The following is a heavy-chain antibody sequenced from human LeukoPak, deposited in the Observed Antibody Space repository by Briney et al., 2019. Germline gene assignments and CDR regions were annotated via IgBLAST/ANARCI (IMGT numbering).Heavy chain of an antibody. CDR1: LGTFSSYV. V-gene: IGHV1-69*06. CDR3: ASSTWGGYCSGGSCYSDFDY. CDR2: IIPIFGTA. D-gene: IGHD2-15*01. J-gene: IGHJ4*02. Sequence: ASVKDSCKAPLGTFSSYVISWVRQAPGEGGEWMGRIIPIFGTANYAQKFQGRVTTTADKSTSTAYMELSSLGSEDTAVYYCASSTWGGYCSGGSCYSDFDYWRQGTLVSVPS.